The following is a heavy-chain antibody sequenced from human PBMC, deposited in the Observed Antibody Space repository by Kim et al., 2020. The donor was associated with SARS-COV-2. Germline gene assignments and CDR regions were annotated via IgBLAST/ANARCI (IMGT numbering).Heavy chain of an antibody. Sequence: GESLKISCKGSGYSFTSYWISWVRQMPGKGLEWMGRIDPSDSYTNYSPSFQGHVTISADKSISTAYLQWSSLKASDTAMYYCARHRAWIQLWLIDEFFDYWGQGTLVTVSS. D-gene: IGHD5-18*01. CDR2: IDPSDSYT. CDR3: ARHRAWIQLWLIDEFFDY. V-gene: IGHV5-10-1*01. CDR1: GYSFTSYW. J-gene: IGHJ4*02.